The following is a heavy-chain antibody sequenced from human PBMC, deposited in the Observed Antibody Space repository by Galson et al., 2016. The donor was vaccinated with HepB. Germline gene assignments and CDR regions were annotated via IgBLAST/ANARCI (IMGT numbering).Heavy chain of an antibody. D-gene: IGHD2/OR15-2a*01. CDR2: IGTSGSPI. CDR3: VRGFLSNSFDY. J-gene: IGHJ4*02. CDR1: GFTFKNYA. Sequence: SLRLSCAAAGFTFKNYAMSWVRQAPGKGLEWVSYIGTSGSPIYYADSVRGRFTISRDNARNSVFLQMRSLRAEDTAIYYCVRGFLSNSFDYWGQGVLVTVAS. V-gene: IGHV3-48*03.